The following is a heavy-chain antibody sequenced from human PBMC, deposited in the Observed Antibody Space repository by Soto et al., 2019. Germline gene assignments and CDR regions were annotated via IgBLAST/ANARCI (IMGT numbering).Heavy chain of an antibody. Sequence: EVQLLESGGGLVQPGGSLRLSCAASGFTFINYAMSWVRQAPGKGLEWVSAVDGSGYITYYADSVKGRFTISRDNSKNTLYLQMNSLRAEDTAVYFCAKDLPAGRGGVYFDYWGQGALVTVSS. V-gene: IGHV3-23*01. CDR1: GFTFINYA. D-gene: IGHD6-6*01. J-gene: IGHJ4*02. CDR3: AKDLPAGRGGVYFDY. CDR2: VDGSGYIT.